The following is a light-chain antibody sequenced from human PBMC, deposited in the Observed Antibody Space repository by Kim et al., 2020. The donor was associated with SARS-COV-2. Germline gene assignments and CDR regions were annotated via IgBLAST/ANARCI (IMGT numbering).Light chain of an antibody. V-gene: IGLV6-57*03. CDR3: HSYDSTTVV. J-gene: IGLJ2*01. Sequence: NFMLTQPHSVSESPGRTVTISCTRSSGSIATSYVQWYQQRPASAPTTAIYENNQRPSGVPDRFSGSIDSSSNSASLTISGLKTEDEADYYCHSYDSTTVVFGGGTQLTVL. CDR2: ENN. CDR1: SGSIATSY.